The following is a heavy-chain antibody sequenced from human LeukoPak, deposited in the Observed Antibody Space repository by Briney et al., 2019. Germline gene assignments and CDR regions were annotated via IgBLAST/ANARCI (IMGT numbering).Heavy chain of an antibody. CDR1: GYSISSGYY. D-gene: IGHD1-20*01. CDR2: IYHSGST. Sequence: SETLSLTCTVSGYSISSGYYWGWIRQPPGKGLEWIGSIYHSGSTYYNPSLKSRVTISVDTSKNQFSLKLSSVTAADTAVYYCARLTGTVDYWGQGTLVTVSS. CDR3: ARLTGTVDY. V-gene: IGHV4-38-2*02. J-gene: IGHJ4*02.